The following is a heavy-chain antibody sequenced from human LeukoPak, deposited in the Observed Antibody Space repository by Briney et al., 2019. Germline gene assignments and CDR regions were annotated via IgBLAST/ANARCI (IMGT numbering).Heavy chain of an antibody. J-gene: IGHJ4*02. CDR3: ASLWENYYDR. V-gene: IGHV4-34*01. D-gene: IGHD3-22*01. CDR2: INHSGST. CDR1: GGSFSGYY. Sequence: SETLSLTCAVYGGSFSGYYWSWIRQPPGKGLEWIGEINHSGSTNYNPSLKSRVTISVDTSKNHFSLKLSSVTAADTAVYYCASLWENYYDRWGQGTLVTVSS.